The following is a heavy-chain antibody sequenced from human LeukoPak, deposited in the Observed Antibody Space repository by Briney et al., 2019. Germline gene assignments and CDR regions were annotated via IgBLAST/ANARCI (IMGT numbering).Heavy chain of an antibody. CDR3: ASGYGSGWFDR. CDR2: IFYSGST. Sequence: SQTLSLTCTVSGGSINRGYWSWVRQHPGKGLEWIGHIFYSGSTFYNPSLKSRVTIAVHTSRDQSSLQLTSVTAADTAVYYCASGYGSGWFDRWGQGTLVSVSS. D-gene: IGHD6-13*01. CDR1: GGSINRGY. V-gene: IGHV4-30-4*08. J-gene: IGHJ5*02.